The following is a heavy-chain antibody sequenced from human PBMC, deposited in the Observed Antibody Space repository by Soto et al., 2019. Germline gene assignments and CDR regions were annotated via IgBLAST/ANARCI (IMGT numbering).Heavy chain of an antibody. D-gene: IGHD6-13*01. Sequence: QVQLQESGPGLVMPSETLSLTCTVSGDSISGSPYFWGWIRQPPGKRLEWIGSIFYDGYTVYTPSIKSGVTISVDTSKTQFSLKLTSVAASDTAIYFCARLQAAVPHYWGKGILVTVSS. CDR1: GDSISGSPYF. CDR2: IFYDGYT. J-gene: IGHJ4*02. CDR3: ARLQAAVPHY. V-gene: IGHV4-39*01.